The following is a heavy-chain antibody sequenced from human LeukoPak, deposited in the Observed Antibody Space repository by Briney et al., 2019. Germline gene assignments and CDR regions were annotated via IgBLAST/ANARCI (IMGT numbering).Heavy chain of an antibody. CDR3: AKLRYDSSRYYYDY. D-gene: IGHD3-22*01. CDR1: GGSISSYY. V-gene: IGHV4-59*08. Sequence: SETLSLTCTVSGGSISSYYWSWIRQPPGKGLEWIGYIYYSGSTNYNPSLKSRVTISVDTSKNQFSLKLSSVTAADTAVYYCAKLRYDSSRYYYDYWGQGTLVTVSS. CDR2: IYYSGST. J-gene: IGHJ4*02.